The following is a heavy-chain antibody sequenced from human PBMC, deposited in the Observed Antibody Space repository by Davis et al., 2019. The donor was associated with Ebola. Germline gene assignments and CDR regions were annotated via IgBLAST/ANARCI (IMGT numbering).Heavy chain of an antibody. Sequence: GGSLRLSCAASGFTFSSYAMSWVRQAPGKGLEWVSAISGSGGSTYYADSVKGRFTISIDNSKHTLYLQMNSLRAEDTAVYYCAIDLFVYPSEYSSSPIDHWGQGTLVTVSS. V-gene: IGHV3-23*01. CDR2: ISGSGGST. J-gene: IGHJ4*02. CDR3: AIDLFVYPSEYSSSPIDH. D-gene: IGHD6-6*01. CDR1: GFTFSSYA.